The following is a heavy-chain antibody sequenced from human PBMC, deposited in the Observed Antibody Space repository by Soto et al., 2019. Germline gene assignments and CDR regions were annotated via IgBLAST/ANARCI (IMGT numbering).Heavy chain of an antibody. CDR2: ISAYNGNT. CDR3: VIDTVRICGSAPPTDF. J-gene: IGHJ4*02. D-gene: IGHD4-17*01. CDR1: GYTFTSSG. Sequence: GASVKVSCKASGYTFTSSGMICVRQASGQGLEWIGWISAYNGNTNYAQKLQGRVTMTTDTSTSTAYMELRSLSSDDTAVYYCVIDTVRICGSAPPTDFWDQGTLGTGS. V-gene: IGHV1-18*01.